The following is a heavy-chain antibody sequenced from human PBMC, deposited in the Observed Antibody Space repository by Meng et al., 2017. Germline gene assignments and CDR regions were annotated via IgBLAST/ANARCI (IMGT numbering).Heavy chain of an antibody. CDR1: GGSVSSGSYD. Sequence: LRLSCTVSGGSVSSGSYDCSWIRQPPGKGREWIGYIYYSGSTNYNPSLKTSVTISVDTSKHQFSLKLSSVTAAETDVYYCEGDKFGPPYYFDYWGQGTLVTVSS. J-gene: IGHJ4*02. D-gene: IGHD3-10*01. V-gene: IGHV4-61*01. CDR3: EGDKFGPPYYFDY. CDR2: IYYSGST.